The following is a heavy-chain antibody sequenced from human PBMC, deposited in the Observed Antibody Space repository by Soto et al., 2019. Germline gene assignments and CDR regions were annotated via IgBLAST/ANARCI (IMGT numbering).Heavy chain of an antibody. CDR3: AKEKNFWSGTTAFDS. J-gene: IGHJ5*01. CDR1: SFTFNMSA. Sequence: EVQMLESGGDLVQPGGSLRLSCADSSFTFNMSAMSWVRQAPGKGLEWVSGISGSGGSTYYTDSVKGRFTISRDNSKNTRFLEMDRLGAEDSAVYYCAKEKNFWSGTTAFDSWGQGTLVTVSS. D-gene: IGHD3-3*01. V-gene: IGHV3-23*01. CDR2: ISGSGGST.